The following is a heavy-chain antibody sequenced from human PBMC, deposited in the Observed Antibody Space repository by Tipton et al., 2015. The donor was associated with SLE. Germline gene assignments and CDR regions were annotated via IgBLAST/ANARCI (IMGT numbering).Heavy chain of an antibody. Sequence: TLSLTCTVSGGSITSSGFYWGWFRQPPGKGLEWIGSIDYSGRTYYTPSLKSPLTISVDTSDNQFSLKLNSVTAADTAFYYCARRTSGYAPDYWGQGTLVTVSS. V-gene: IGHV4-39*07. CDR1: GGSITSSGFY. J-gene: IGHJ4*02. CDR3: ARRTSGYAPDY. D-gene: IGHD5-12*01. CDR2: IDYSGRT.